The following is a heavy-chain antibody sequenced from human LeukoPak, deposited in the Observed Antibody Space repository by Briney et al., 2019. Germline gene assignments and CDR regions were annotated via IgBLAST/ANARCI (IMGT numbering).Heavy chain of an antibody. CDR3: ARDRPLVATIGLNWYFDL. Sequence: SETLSLTCTVSGGSISSSSYYWGWIRQPPGKGLEWIGSIYYSGSTYYNPSLKSRVTISVDTSKNQFSLKLSSVTAADTAVYYCARDRPLVATIGLNWYFDLWGRGTLVTVSS. V-gene: IGHV4-39*07. D-gene: IGHD5-12*01. CDR2: IYYSGST. CDR1: GGSISSSSYY. J-gene: IGHJ2*01.